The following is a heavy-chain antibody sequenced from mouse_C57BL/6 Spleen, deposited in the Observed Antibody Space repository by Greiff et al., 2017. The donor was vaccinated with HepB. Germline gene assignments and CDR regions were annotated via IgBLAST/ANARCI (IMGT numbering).Heavy chain of an antibody. CDR1: GYTFPSYW. CDR3: ARRVYDYDEAMYY. CDR2: IYPGSGST. J-gene: IGHJ4*01. Sequence: QVQLQQPGAELVKPGASVKMSCKASGYTFPSYWITWVKQRPGQGLEWIGDIYPGSGSTNYNEKFKSKATLPVDTSSSPAYMQLSSLTSEDSAVYYCARRVYDYDEAMYYWGQGTSVTVSS. D-gene: IGHD2-4*01. V-gene: IGHV1-55*01.